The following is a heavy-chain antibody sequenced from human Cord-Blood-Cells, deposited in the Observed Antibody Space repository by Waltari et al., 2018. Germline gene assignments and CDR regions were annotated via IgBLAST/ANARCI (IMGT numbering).Heavy chain of an antibody. Sequence: EVQLVESGGGLVQPGGSLRLSCAAYGFTFSSYWMHWVRQAPGKGLVWVSRSNRDGGSTSYADSVKGRFTISRDNAKNTLYLQMNSLRAEDTAVYYCARDSAAGYYYYMDVWGKGTTVTVSS. CDR2: SNRDGGST. CDR3: ARDSAAGYYYYMDV. CDR1: GFTFSSYW. J-gene: IGHJ6*03. V-gene: IGHV3-74*01. D-gene: IGHD6-13*01.